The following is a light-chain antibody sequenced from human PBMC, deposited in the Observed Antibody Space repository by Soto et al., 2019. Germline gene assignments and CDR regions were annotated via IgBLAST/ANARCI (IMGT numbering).Light chain of an antibody. CDR3: LQHNTYPLT. CDR2: AAS. V-gene: IGKV1-17*01. CDR1: QAIRND. J-gene: IGKJ4*01. Sequence: DIQMTQSPSSLSASVGDRVTITCRASQAIRNDLGWYQHKPEIAPQRLIYAASTLQSGVPSRFGGSGSGTEFTLTISSLQPEDFATYYCLQHNTYPLTFGGGTKVEIK.